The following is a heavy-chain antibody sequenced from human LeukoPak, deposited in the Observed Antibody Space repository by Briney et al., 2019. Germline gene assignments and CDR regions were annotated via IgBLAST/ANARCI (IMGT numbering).Heavy chain of an antibody. CDR1: GFTFSSYA. Sequence: GGSLRLSCAAPGFTFSSYAMSWVRQAPGKGLEWVSGISGSGGSTYYADSVKGRFTISRDNSKNTLYLQMNSLRAEDTAVYYCARALGGGDAFDIWGQGTVVTVSS. V-gene: IGHV3-23*01. D-gene: IGHD3-16*01. J-gene: IGHJ3*02. CDR3: ARALGGGDAFDI. CDR2: ISGSGGST.